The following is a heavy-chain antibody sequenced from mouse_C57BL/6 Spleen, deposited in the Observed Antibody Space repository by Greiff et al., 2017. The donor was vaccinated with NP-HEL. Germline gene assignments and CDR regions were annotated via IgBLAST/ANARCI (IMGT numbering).Heavy chain of an antibody. V-gene: IGHV5-9*01. J-gene: IGHJ4*01. CDR2: ISGGGGNT. CDR3: ARSYSNYVAMDY. D-gene: IGHD2-5*01. CDR1: GFTFSSYT. Sequence: EVHLVESGGGLVKPGGSLKLSCAASGFTFSSYTMSWVRQTPEKRLEWVATISGGGGNTYYPDSVKGRFTISRDNAKNTLYLQMSSLRSEDTALYYCARSYSNYVAMDYWGQGTSVTVSS.